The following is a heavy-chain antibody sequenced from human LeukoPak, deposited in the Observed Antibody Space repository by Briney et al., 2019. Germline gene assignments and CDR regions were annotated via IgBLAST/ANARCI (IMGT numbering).Heavy chain of an antibody. CDR1: GGTFSSYA. J-gene: IGHJ1*01. Sequence: SVKVSCKASGGTFSSYAISWVRQAPGQGLEWMGRIIPILGIANYAQKFQGRVTITADKSTSTAYMELSSLRSEDTAVYYCARVVGATEYFQHWGQGTLVTVSS. CDR2: IIPILGIA. V-gene: IGHV1-69*04. D-gene: IGHD1-26*01. CDR3: ARVVGATEYFQH.